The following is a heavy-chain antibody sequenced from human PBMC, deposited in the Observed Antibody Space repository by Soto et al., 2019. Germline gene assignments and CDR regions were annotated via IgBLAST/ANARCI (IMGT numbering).Heavy chain of an antibody. D-gene: IGHD3-16*01. CDR1: GYTFTSYD. V-gene: IGHV1-8*01. CDR3: AGEGVRGMDV. J-gene: IGHJ6*02. Sequence: QVQLVQSGAEVKKPGASVKVSCKASGYTFTSYDINWVRQATGQGLEWMGWMNPNSGNTGYAQKFQGRVTMTRNTSIATASIGLSSLRSEDTALYYSAGEGVRGMDVWGQGAAVTVSS. CDR2: MNPNSGNT.